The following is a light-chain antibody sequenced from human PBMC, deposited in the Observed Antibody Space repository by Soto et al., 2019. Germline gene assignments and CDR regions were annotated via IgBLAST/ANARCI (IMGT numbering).Light chain of an antibody. V-gene: IGKV3-20*01. Sequence: EIVMTQSPETLSMSSGERAPIACRASQSVSSYLAWYQQKPGQAPRLLXYAASSRATGIPGRFSGSGSGTDFTLTISRLETEDFAVYYCQHYGRSPTWTFGQGTKVDIK. J-gene: IGKJ1*01. CDR3: QHYGRSPTWT. CDR2: AAS. CDR1: QSVSSY.